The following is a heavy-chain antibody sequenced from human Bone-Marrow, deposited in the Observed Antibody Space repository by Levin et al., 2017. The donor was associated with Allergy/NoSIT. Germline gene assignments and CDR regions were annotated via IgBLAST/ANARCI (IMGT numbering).Heavy chain of an antibody. J-gene: IGHJ6*02. CDR1: GFTFSSYA. V-gene: IGHV3-23*01. D-gene: IGHD1-7*01. CDR3: AKELKPHWNYEPYYYYYGMDV. Sequence: AGGSLRLSCAASGFTFSSYAMSWVRQAPGKGLEWVSAISGSGGSTYYADSVKGRFTISRDNSKNTLYLQMNSLRAEDTAVYYCAKELKPHWNYEPYYYYYGMDVWGQGTTVTVSS. CDR2: ISGSGGST.